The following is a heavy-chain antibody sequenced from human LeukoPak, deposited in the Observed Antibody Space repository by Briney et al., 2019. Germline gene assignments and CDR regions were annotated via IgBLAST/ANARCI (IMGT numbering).Heavy chain of an antibody. CDR1: GGSFSSFH. CDR2: IYYSGST. J-gene: IGHJ3*02. V-gene: IGHV4-59*01. Sequence: SETLSLTCTVSGGSFSSFHWSWIRQPPGKRLEWIGYIYYSGSTNSNPSLKSRVIISADTSKSQFPLKLSSVTAADTAMYYCARGNYDSRGYSNAFDIWGQGAMVTVSS. CDR3: ARGNYDSRGYSNAFDI. D-gene: IGHD3-22*01.